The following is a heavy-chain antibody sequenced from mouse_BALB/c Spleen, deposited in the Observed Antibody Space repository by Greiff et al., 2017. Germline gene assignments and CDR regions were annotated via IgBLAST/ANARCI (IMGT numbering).Heavy chain of an antibody. CDR3: ARELRLPYWYFDV. D-gene: IGHD1-2*01. CDR1: GFTFSSFG. V-gene: IGHV5-17*02. J-gene: IGHJ1*01. CDR2: ISSGSSTI. Sequence: EVQLVESGGGLVQPGGSRKLSCAASGFTFSSFGMHWVRQAPEKGLEWVAYISSGSSTIYYADTVKGRFTISRDNPKNTLFLQMTSLRSEDTAMYYCARELRLPYWYFDVWGAGTTVTVSA.